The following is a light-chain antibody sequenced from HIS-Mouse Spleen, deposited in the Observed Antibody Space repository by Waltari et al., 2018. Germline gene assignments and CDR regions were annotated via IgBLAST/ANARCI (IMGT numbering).Light chain of an antibody. J-gene: IGLJ3*02. CDR1: SSDVGGYNY. CDR3: SSYAGSNKEV. CDR2: EVS. Sequence: QSALTQPPSASGSPGQSVTISCTGTSSDVGGYNYVSWYQQHPGKAPKLMIYEVSKRPSGVTDRFSGSKSGNTASLTVSGLQAEDEADYYCSSYAGSNKEVFGGGTKLTVL. V-gene: IGLV2-8*01.